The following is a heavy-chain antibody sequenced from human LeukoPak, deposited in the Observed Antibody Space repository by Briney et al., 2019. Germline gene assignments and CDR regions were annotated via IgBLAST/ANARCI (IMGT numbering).Heavy chain of an antibody. CDR2: ISYDGSNK. V-gene: IGHV3-30*03. D-gene: IGHD3-16*02. CDR3: ARAIDDDYLDY. J-gene: IGHJ4*02. CDR1: GFTFSSYG. Sequence: GGSLRLSCAASGFTFSSYGMHWVRQAPGKGLEWVAVISYDGSNKYYADSVKGRFTISRDDSKNTLYLQMNSLRAEDTAVYYCARAIDDDYLDYWGQGTLVTVSS.